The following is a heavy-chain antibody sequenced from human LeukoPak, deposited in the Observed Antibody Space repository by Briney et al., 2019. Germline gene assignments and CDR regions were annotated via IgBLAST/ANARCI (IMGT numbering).Heavy chain of an antibody. V-gene: IGHV3-30-3*02. Sequence: GKSLRLSCAASGFTFSGYPIHWVRQAPGKGLEWVAVISYDGSNKYYADSVKGRFTISRDNSNNTLYLQMNSLRAEDTAVYYCAKLSDLVGARFDYWGQGTLSPSP. CDR1: GFTFSGYP. CDR2: ISYDGSNK. CDR3: AKLSDLVGARFDY. D-gene: IGHD1-26*01. J-gene: IGHJ4*02.